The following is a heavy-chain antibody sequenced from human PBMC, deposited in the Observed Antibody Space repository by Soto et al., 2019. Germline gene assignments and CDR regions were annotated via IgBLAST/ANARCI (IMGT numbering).Heavy chain of an antibody. CDR3: VSFTSGVVH. CDR2: TRNKAEKYTT. CDR1: GFSFSDHY. Sequence: DVQLVESGGGLVQPGGSLRLSCAASGFSFSDHYMDWVRQAPGKELEWVGRTRNKAEKYTTEYAASVKGRFTISRDDSTMSLFLQMNSLRTEDTAVYYCVSFTSGVVHWGQGTLVTVSS. J-gene: IGHJ4*02. D-gene: IGHD3-3*01. V-gene: IGHV3-72*01.